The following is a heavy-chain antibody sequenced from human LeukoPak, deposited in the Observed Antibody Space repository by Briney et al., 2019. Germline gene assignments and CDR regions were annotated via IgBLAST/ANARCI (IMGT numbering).Heavy chain of an antibody. Sequence: GGSLRLSCAASGFTFSSYWMHWVRHAPGKGLVWVSRINSDGSSTSYADSVKGRFTISRDNAKNTLYLQMNSLRCEDTAVYYCARDRVDYDILSGSYGMDVWGQGTTVTVSS. CDR3: ARDRVDYDILSGSYGMDV. CDR2: INSDGSST. D-gene: IGHD3-9*01. V-gene: IGHV3-74*01. CDR1: GFTFSSYW. J-gene: IGHJ6*02.